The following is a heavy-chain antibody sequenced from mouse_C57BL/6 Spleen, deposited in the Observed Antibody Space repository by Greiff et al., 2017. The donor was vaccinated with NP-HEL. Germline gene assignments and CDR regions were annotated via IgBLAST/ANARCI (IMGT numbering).Heavy chain of an antibody. V-gene: IGHV1-15*01. J-gene: IGHJ2*01. D-gene: IGHD2-5*01. CDR3: TRKRTRNYSNYGDYFDY. CDR2: IDPETGGT. CDR1: GYTFTDYE. Sequence: QVQLQQSGAELVRPGASVTLSCKASGYTFTDYEMHWVKQTPVHGLEWIGAIDPETGGTAYNQKFKGKAILTADKSSSTAYMELRSLTSEDSAVYYCTRKRTRNYSNYGDYFDYWGQGTTLTVSS.